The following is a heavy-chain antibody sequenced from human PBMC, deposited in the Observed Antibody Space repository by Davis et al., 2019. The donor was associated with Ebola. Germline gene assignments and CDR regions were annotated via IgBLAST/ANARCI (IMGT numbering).Heavy chain of an antibody. CDR2: IYYSGST. D-gene: IGHD3-10*01. J-gene: IGHJ6*02. CDR3: ARAAGEAFYYYYGMDV. V-gene: IGHV4-59*11. CDR1: GGSINFHY. Sequence: SETLSLTCTVSGGSINFHYWSWIRQPPGKGLEWIGYIYYSGSTNYNPSLKSRVTISVDTSKNQFSLKLSSVTAADTAVYYCARAAGEAFYYYYGMDVWGQGTTVTVSS.